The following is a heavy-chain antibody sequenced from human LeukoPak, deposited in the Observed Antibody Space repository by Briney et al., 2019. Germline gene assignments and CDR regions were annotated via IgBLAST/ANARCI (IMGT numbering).Heavy chain of an antibody. D-gene: IGHD6-6*01. J-gene: IGHJ4*02. CDR3: ARDARPAYSSSGLKLDY. CDR2: ITSSSSYT. CDR1: GFSFSYYS. V-gene: IGHV3-21*01. Sequence: PGGSLRLSCAASGFSFSYYSMNWVRQAPGKGLEWVSSITSSSSYTHYADSVRGRFTISRDNAKNSLYLQMNSLRAEDTAVYYCARDARPAYSSSGLKLDYWGQGTLVTVSS.